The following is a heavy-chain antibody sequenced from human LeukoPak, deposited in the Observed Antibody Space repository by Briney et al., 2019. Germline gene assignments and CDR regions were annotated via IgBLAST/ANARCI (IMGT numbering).Heavy chain of an antibody. Sequence: PSETLSLTCTVSGGSISSYYWSWLRQPPGKGLEWIGYIYYSGSTNYNPSLKSRVTISVDTSKNQFSLKLSSVTAADTAVYYCARTRSPGGAFDIWGQGTMVTVSS. CDR2: IYYSGST. J-gene: IGHJ3*02. D-gene: IGHD3-10*01. V-gene: IGHV4-59*01. CDR3: ARTRSPGGAFDI. CDR1: GGSISSYY.